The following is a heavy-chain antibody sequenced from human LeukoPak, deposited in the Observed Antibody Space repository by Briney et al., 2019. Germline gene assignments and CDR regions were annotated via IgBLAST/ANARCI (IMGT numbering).Heavy chain of an antibody. CDR3: ARPYTAAGWNWFDP. CDR2: FHHSGST. Sequence: SETLSLTCTVSGGSISSYYWTWIRQSPGKGLEWIGFFHHSGSTNYNPSFKSRVTISADTSNNHFSLRLTSVTAADTAVYYCARPYTAAGWNWFDPWGQGTLVTVSS. CDR1: GGSISSYY. V-gene: IGHV4-59*01. D-gene: IGHD6-13*01. J-gene: IGHJ5*02.